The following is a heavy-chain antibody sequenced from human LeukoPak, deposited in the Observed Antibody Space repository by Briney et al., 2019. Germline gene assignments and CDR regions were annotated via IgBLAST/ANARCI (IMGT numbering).Heavy chain of an antibody. D-gene: IGHD3-3*01. CDR1: GGSISSGGYS. J-gene: IGHJ4*02. V-gene: IGHV4-30-2*01. CDR2: IYHSGSA. CDR3: ARTTYDFWSGYYEYYFDY. Sequence: SETLSLTCAVSGGSISSGGYSWSWIRQPPGKGLEWIGYIYHSGSAYYNPSLKSRVTISVDTSKNQFSLKLSSVTAADTAVYYCARTTYDFWSGYYEYYFDYWGQGTLVTVSS.